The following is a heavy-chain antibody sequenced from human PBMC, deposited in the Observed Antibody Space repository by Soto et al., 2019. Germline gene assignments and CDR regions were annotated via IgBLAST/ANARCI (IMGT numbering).Heavy chain of an antibody. J-gene: IGHJ4*02. CDR3: ARGGHVVVVTAALDS. V-gene: IGHV1-46*01. CDR2: VNPSGGHT. D-gene: IGHD2-21*02. Sequence: QVQLMQSGAEVKKPGASVKVSCKASGDTFTDYYIHWVRQAPGQGLEWMGTVNPSGGHTTYAQQFLGRVTMTRDTSPSTLYMELTSLTSDDSAIYYWARGGHVVVVTAALDSWGQGTLVTVSS. CDR1: GDTFTDYY.